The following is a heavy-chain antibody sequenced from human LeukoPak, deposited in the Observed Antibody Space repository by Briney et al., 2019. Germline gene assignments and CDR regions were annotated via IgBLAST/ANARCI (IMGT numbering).Heavy chain of an antibody. CDR1: GFTFSCYS. CDR2: ISTSSTYV. V-gene: IGHV3-21*01. Sequence: GGSLTLSCAASGFTFSCYSMNWVRQAPGKGLEWVGSISTSSTYVYYADSVKGRFTISRDNAKNSLYLQMNSLTAEDTAVYYCARAYTTRDYMDVWGKGTTVTVSS. J-gene: IGHJ6*03. D-gene: IGHD2/OR15-2a*01. CDR3: ARAYTTRDYMDV.